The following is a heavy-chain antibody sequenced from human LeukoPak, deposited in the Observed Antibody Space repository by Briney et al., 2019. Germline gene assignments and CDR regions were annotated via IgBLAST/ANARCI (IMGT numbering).Heavy chain of an antibody. Sequence: SVTVSSQASRGTFSSYAISWVRQTPGQGLECVGRIIPIQGIAIYAQKFQGRVTITADKSTSRAYMALSSLRSEDTAVYYCARGDYYGSGSYYNRDYYGMDVWGQGTTVTVSS. V-gene: IGHV1-69*04. D-gene: IGHD3-10*01. J-gene: IGHJ6*02. CDR2: IIPIQGIA. CDR3: ARGDYYGSGSYYNRDYYGMDV. CDR1: RGTFSSYA.